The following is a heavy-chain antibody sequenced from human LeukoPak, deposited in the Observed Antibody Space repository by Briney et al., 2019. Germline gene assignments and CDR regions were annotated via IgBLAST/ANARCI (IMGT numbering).Heavy chain of an antibody. D-gene: IGHD4-17*01. Sequence: SETLSLTCTVSGGSISSYYWSWIRQPPGKELEWIGYLYYSGSTNYNPSFKSRVTMSVDTSKNQFSLKLNSMTAADTAVYFGARGRYNDYGFDYWGQGTLVTVSS. CDR2: LYYSGST. CDR3: ARGRYNDYGFDY. V-gene: IGHV4-59*01. CDR1: GGSISSYY. J-gene: IGHJ4*02.